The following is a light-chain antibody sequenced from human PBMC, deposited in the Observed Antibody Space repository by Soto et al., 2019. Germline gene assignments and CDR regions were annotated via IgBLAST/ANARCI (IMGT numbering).Light chain of an antibody. CDR1: QSVSSN. Sequence: EIVVTQSPATLSVSPVERATLSCRASQSVSSNLAWYQQKPGQAPRLLIYGASTRATGIPARFSGSGSGTEFTLTISSLQSEDFAVYYCQQYNNWPITFGGGTKVDIK. CDR2: GAS. CDR3: QQYNNWPIT. J-gene: IGKJ4*01. V-gene: IGKV3-15*01.